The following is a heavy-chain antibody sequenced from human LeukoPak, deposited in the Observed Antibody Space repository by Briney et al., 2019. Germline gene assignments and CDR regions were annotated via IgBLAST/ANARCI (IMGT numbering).Heavy chain of an antibody. Sequence: AGGSLRLSCAASGLTFSRYWMSWVRQAPGKGLEWVANIKQDGSEKYYVDSVKGRFTISRDNAKNSLYLQMNSLRAEDTAVFYCASLGYCSGGSCFYGMDVWGQETTVIVSS. CDR3: ASLGYCSGGSCFYGMDV. CDR2: IKQDGSEK. CDR1: GLTFSRYW. D-gene: IGHD2-15*01. V-gene: IGHV3-7*01. J-gene: IGHJ6*02.